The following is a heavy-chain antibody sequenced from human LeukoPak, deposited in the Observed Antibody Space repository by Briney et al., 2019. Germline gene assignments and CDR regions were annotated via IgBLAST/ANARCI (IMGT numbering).Heavy chain of an antibody. CDR1: GSTFSSYG. V-gene: IGHV3-30*18. D-gene: IGHD1-26*01. Sequence: PGGSLRLSCAASGSTFSSYGMHWVRQAPGKGLEWVAVISYDGSNKYYADSVKGRFTISRDNSKNTLYLQMNSLRAEDTAVYYCAKMAVGAIVYWGQGTLVTVSS. CDR3: AKMAVGAIVY. J-gene: IGHJ4*02. CDR2: ISYDGSNK.